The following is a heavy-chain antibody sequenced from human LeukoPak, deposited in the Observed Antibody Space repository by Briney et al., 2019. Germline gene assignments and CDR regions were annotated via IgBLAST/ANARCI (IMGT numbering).Heavy chain of an antibody. CDR3: VRVEIGTYHGMDV. Sequence: GGSLRLSCAASGFTLSNYWMHWVRHAPGEGLVWVSRIKTDGTITNYADSVKGRFTISRDNAKNTLYLQMNSLRVEDAAVYYCVRVEIGTYHGMDVWGQGTTVTVSS. CDR2: IKTDGTIT. CDR1: GFTLSNYW. D-gene: IGHD2-2*01. J-gene: IGHJ6*01. V-gene: IGHV3-74*01.